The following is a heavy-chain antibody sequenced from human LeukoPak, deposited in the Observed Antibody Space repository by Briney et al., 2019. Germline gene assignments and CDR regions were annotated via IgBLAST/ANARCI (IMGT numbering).Heavy chain of an antibody. CDR1: GFTFSSYA. CDR3: AKLPRTWGPTYYFDS. J-gene: IGHJ4*02. V-gene: IGHV3-23*01. Sequence: GGSLRLSCAASGFTFSSYAMSWVRQAPGKGLEWVSAISGSGGSTYYADSVKGRFSISRDNSKNTLYLQMNSLRAGDTAVFYCAKLPRTWGPTYYFDSWGQGPWSPSPQ. CDR2: ISGSGGST. D-gene: IGHD7-27*01.